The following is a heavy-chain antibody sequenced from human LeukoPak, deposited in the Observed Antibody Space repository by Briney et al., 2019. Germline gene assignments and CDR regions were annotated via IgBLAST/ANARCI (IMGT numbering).Heavy chain of an antibody. V-gene: IGHV4-59*01. CDR2: IYYSGNT. CDR3: ARGNDLAAVPLKD. D-gene: IGHD6-13*01. Sequence: PSETLSLTCIVSGGSISSYYWNWIRQPPGKGLEWIGYIYYSGNTDYNPSLRSRVTMSVDTSKNQFSLKLTSVSAADTAVYYCARGNDLAAVPLKDWGQGTLVTVSS. J-gene: IGHJ4*02. CDR1: GGSISSYY.